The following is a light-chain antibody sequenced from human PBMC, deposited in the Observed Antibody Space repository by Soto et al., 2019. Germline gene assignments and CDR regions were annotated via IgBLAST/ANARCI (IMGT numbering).Light chain of an antibody. J-gene: IGKJ4*01. CDR3: QQSSDFPLT. CDR2: AAT. Sequence: EMQITQSPSYVPASVGDRVTITCRASQGISSWLAWYQQKPGKAPKLLIYAATILQSGVPSRFSGSESGTDFSLTISSLQPEDFATYFCQQSSDFPLTFGGGTKVDIK. CDR1: QGISSW. V-gene: IGKV1-12*01.